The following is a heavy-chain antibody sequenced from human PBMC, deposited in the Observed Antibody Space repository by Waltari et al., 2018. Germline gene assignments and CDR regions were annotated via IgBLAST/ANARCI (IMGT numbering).Heavy chain of an antibody. CDR1: GGSISSSSSY. CDR3: ARDPWDSSGYPYYYGMDV. CDR2: IYYRGST. V-gene: IGHV4-39*07. J-gene: IGHJ6*02. Sequence: QLQLQESGPGLVKPSATLSLTCTVSGGSISSSSSYWGWIRQPPGKGLEWIGSIYYRGSTYYNPSLKSRVTISVDTSKNQFSLKLSSVTAADTAVYYCARDPWDSSGYPYYYGMDVWGQGTTVTVSS. D-gene: IGHD3-22*01.